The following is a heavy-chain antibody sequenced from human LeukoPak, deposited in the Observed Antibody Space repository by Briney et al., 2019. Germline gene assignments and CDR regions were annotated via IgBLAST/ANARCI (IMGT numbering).Heavy chain of an antibody. J-gene: IGHJ4*01. CDR2: ISAYNGDT. D-gene: IGHD2-2*01. CDR1: GYTFTNYG. Sequence: ASVKASCKASGYTFTNYGITWVRQAPGQGLEWMGWISAYNGDTNYAHKLQGRVTLTTDTSTSTAYMELTSLRSDDTAVYYCARDPSSSTCDYWGHGTLVTVSS. V-gene: IGHV1-18*01. CDR3: ARDPSSSTCDY.